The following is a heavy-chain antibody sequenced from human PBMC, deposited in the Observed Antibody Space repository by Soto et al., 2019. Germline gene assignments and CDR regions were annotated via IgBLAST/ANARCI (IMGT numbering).Heavy chain of an antibody. J-gene: IGHJ6*03. CDR3: ARHPSHYGSVYYMDV. D-gene: IGHD3-10*01. CDR1: GGSISSYY. Sequence: QVQLQESGPGLVKPSETLSLTCTVSGGSISSYYWSWIRQPPGKGLEWIGYIYYSGSTNYNPSLKSRVNISVDTSKNQFSLKLSSVTAADTAVYYCARHPSHYGSVYYMDVWGKGTTVTVSS. CDR2: IYYSGST. V-gene: IGHV4-59*01.